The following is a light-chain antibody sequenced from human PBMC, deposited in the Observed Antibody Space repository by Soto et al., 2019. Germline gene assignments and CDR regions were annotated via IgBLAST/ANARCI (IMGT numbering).Light chain of an antibody. V-gene: IGKV1-8*01. CDR2: AAS. J-gene: IGKJ4*01. Sequence: AIRMTQSPSSFSASTGDRVTITCRASQGISSYLAWYQQKPGKAPKLLIYAASTLQSGVPSRFSGSGSGTDFTLTISGLQSEDFATYYCQQYYSYPVTCGGGTKVEIK. CDR1: QGISSY. CDR3: QQYYSYPVT.